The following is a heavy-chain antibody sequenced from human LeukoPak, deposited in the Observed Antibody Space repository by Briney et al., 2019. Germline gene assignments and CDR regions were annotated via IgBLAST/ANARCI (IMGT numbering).Heavy chain of an antibody. V-gene: IGHV3-9*01. CDR2: IIWNGGRI. J-gene: IGHJ3*01. CDR1: GFTFGAHA. CDR3: AKDIGCDWTYCTATSCYESAFDV. D-gene: IGHD2-2*01. Sequence: GRSLRLSCQASGFTFGAHAMHWVRQAPGKGLEWVSGIIWNGGRIGYADFVKGRFIISRDNARNSLYLQMNSLRPEDTAFYYCAKDIGCDWTYCTATSCYESAFDVWGQGTMVTVSS.